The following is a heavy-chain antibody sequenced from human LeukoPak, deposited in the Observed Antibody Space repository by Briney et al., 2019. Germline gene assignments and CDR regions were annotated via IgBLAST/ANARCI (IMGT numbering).Heavy chain of an antibody. CDR1: GYTFTGYY. J-gene: IGHJ4*02. V-gene: IGHV1-2*02. Sequence: PVASVKVSCKASGYTFTGYYMHLVRQAPGQGLEWMGWINPYSGGTNYAQKFQGRVTMARDTSISTAYMELSSLTSDDTAVYYCACDGLGGLLSNYWGQGTLVTVSS. CDR2: INPYSGGT. CDR3: ACDGLGGLLSNY. D-gene: IGHD2-15*01.